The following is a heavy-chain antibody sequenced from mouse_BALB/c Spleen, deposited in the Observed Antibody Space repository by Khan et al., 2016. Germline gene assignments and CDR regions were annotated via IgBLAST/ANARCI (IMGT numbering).Heavy chain of an antibody. CDR3: AGEAEGFAC. V-gene: IGHV7-3*02. J-gene: IGHJ3*01. D-gene: IGHD3-3*01. CDR1: GFTFTDYY. CDR2: ISNKANGYTT. Sequence: EVELVESGGGLVQPGGSLRLSCATSGFTFTDYYMSWVRQPPGKALEWLGFISNKANGYTTEYSASVKGRFTISRDNSQSILYLQMTTLRAKDSTPYYCAGEAEGFACWGHGTLVTVSA.